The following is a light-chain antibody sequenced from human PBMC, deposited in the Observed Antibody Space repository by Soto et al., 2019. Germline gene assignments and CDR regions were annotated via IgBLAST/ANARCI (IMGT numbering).Light chain of an antibody. CDR3: QSYDSSLSGSV. Sequence: QLVLTQPPSVSGAPGQRVTISCTGSSSNIGATYHVHWYQQLPGTAPKLLIYGNSNRPSGVPDRFSGSKSGTSASLAITGLQAEDEADYYWQSYDSSLSGSVFGGGTKLTVL. CDR2: GNS. J-gene: IGLJ3*02. CDR1: SSNIGATYH. V-gene: IGLV1-40*01.